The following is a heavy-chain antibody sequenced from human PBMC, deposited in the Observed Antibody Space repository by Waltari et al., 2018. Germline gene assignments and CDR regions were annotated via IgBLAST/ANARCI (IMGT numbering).Heavy chain of an antibody. V-gene: IGHV3-9*01. J-gene: IGHJ3*02. D-gene: IGHD1-1*01. Sequence: EVQLVESGGGLVQPGRSLSLSCSASGFTFVDYAITCVRQAPGKGLEWVSGISWNSGSIGYADSVKGRFTISRDNAKNSLYLQMNSLRAEDTALYYCAKDIKTEPYAFDIWGQGTMVTVSS. CDR3: AKDIKTEPYAFDI. CDR1: GFTFVDYA. CDR2: ISWNSGSI.